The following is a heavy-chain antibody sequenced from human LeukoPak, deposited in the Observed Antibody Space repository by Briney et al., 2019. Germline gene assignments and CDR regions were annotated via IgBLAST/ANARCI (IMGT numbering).Heavy chain of an antibody. CDR1: GGSISSSSYY. Sequence: PSETLSLTCTVSGGSISSSSYYWGWIRQPPGKGLEWIGSIYYSGSTYYNPSLKSRVTISVDTSKNQFSLKLSSVTAADTAVYYCARSITMVRGVISPSDYWGQGTLVTVSS. V-gene: IGHV4-39*01. CDR2: IYYSGST. D-gene: IGHD3-10*01. CDR3: ARSITMVRGVISPSDY. J-gene: IGHJ4*02.